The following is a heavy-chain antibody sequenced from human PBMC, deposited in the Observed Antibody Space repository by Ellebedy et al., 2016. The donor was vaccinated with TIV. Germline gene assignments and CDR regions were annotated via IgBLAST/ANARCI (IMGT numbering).Heavy chain of an antibody. CDR1: GFTFSSYA. CDR2: ISSNGGST. CDR3: AREGVVTAIGYYFDY. Sequence: GESLKISCAASGFTFSSYAMHWVRQAPGKGLEYVSAISSNGGSTYYANSVKGRFTISRDNSKNTLYLQMGSLRAEDMAVYYCAREGVVTAIGYYFDYWGQGTLVTVSS. D-gene: IGHD2-21*02. J-gene: IGHJ4*02. V-gene: IGHV3-64*01.